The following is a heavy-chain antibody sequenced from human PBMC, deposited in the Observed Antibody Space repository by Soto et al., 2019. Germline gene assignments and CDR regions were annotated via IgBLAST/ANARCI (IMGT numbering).Heavy chain of an antibody. CDR2: IYHSGST. V-gene: IGHV4-4*02. CDR1: GCSISSSNW. CDR3: ARIYGSGSYGMDV. Sequence: PSETLSLTCAVSGCSISSSNWWSWVRQPPGKGLEWIGEIYHSGSTNYNPSLKSRVTISVDKSKNQFSLKLSSVTAADTAVYYCARIYGSGSYGMDVWGQGTTVTVSS. D-gene: IGHD3-10*01. J-gene: IGHJ6*02.